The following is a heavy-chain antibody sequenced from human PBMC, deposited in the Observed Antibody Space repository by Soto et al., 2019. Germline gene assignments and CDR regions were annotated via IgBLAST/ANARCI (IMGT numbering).Heavy chain of an antibody. Sequence: KASETLSLTXAVSGGSISSSNWWSWVRQPPGKGLEWIGEIYHSGSTNYNPSLKSRVTISVDKSKNQFSLKLSSVTAADTAVYYCARTALYTYYYYGMDVWGQGTTVTVSS. J-gene: IGHJ6*02. CDR3: ARTALYTYYYYGMDV. D-gene: IGHD3-16*01. CDR2: IYHSGST. CDR1: GGSISSSNW. V-gene: IGHV4-4*02.